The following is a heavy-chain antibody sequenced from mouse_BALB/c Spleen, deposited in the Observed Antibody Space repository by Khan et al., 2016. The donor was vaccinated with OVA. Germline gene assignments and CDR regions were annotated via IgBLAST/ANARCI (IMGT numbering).Heavy chain of an antibody. CDR1: GYTFTSYT. J-gene: IGHJ2*01. CDR3: ARKSTRAAY. D-gene: IGHD3-1*01. Sequence: QVQLKQSGAELVKPGASVKMSCKASGYTFTSYTMHWVKQRPGKGLEWIGYINPSSGYTKYNQKFKDKATLTADKSSSTAYMQLSSLTSEDSAVYYCARKSTRAAYWGQGTTRTVSS. V-gene: IGHV1-4*01. CDR2: INPSSGYT.